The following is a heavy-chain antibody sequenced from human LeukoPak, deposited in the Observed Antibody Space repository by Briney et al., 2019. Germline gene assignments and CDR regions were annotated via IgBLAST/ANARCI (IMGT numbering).Heavy chain of an antibody. CDR3: TRLRQQLGFNYYYYGMDV. V-gene: IGHV3-73*01. Sequence: GGSLRLSCAASGFTFSGSAMHWVRQASGKGLEWVGRIRSKANSYATAYAASVKGRFTISRDDSKNTAYLQMNSLKTEDTAVYYCTRLRQQLGFNYYYYGMDVWGQGTTVTVSS. CDR2: IRSKANSYAT. J-gene: IGHJ6*02. D-gene: IGHD6-13*01. CDR1: GFTFSGSA.